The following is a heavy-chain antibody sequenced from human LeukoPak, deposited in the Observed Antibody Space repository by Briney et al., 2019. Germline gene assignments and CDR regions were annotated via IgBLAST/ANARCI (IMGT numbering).Heavy chain of an antibody. CDR1: GGSISSYY. CDR2: IFSGGST. V-gene: IGHV4-59*08. CDR3: ARGVCTSSYCYAGDYGMDV. Sequence: SETLSLTCTVSGGSISSYYWSWIRQPPGKGLEWIGYIFSGGSTNYNPSLKSRTTISLDTSKSQFSLTVNSVTAADTAVYYCARGVCTSSYCYAGDYGMDVWGQGTTVTVSS. D-gene: IGHD2-2*01. J-gene: IGHJ6*02.